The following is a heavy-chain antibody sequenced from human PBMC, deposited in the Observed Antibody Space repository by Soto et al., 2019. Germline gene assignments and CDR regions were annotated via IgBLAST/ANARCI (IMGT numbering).Heavy chain of an antibody. V-gene: IGHV3-23*01. CDR1: GFTFNNYA. CDR3: ARGWSSSWPY. J-gene: IGHJ4*02. Sequence: PGGSLRLSCAATGFTFNNYAMTWVRRAAGKGLEWVSAISDAGDRTYYEDSVRGRFTVSRDNFKNTLYLQMNTLRAEDTAVYYCARGWSSSWPYWGQGTLVTVSS. CDR2: ISDAGDRT. D-gene: IGHD6-13*01.